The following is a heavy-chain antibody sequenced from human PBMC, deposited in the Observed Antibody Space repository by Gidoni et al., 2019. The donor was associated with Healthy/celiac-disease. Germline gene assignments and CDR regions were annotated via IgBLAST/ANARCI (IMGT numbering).Heavy chain of an antibody. CDR1: GGSISSYY. J-gene: IGHJ4*02. V-gene: IGHV4-59*08. D-gene: IGHD6-13*01. CDR3: ARSSGMGSWYYFDY. CDR2: IYYSGST. Sequence: QVQLQESGPGLVKPSETLSLTCTVSGGSISSYYWSWLRQPPGKGLEWIGYIYYSGSTNYNPSLKSRVTISVDTSKNQFSLKLSSVTAADTAVYYCARSSGMGSWYYFDYWGQGTLVTVSS.